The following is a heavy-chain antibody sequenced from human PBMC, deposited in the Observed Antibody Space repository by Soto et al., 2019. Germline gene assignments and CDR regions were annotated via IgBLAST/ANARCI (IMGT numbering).Heavy chain of an antibody. Sequence: GGSLRLSCAASGFTFSSYAMHWVRQAPGKGLEWVAVISYDGSNKYYADSVKGRFTISRDNSKNTLYLQMNSLRAEDTAVYYCARDKTLMYYYGSGSYYKEIDYWGQGTLVTVSS. CDR3: ARDKTLMYYYGSGSYYKEIDY. CDR2: ISYDGSNK. D-gene: IGHD3-10*01. CDR1: GFTFSSYA. V-gene: IGHV3-30-3*01. J-gene: IGHJ4*02.